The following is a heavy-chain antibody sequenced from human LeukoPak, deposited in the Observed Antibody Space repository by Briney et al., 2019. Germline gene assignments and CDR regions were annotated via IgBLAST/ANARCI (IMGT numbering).Heavy chain of an antibody. Sequence: GGSLRLSCAASGFTFTNYWMSWVRQAPGKGLELVANIKQDRSEKYYVDSVKGRFTISRDNAKNSLYLQMNSLRAEDTAVYYCARGVDNWGQGTLVTVSS. J-gene: IGHJ4*02. CDR1: GFTFTNYW. CDR2: IKQDRSEK. CDR3: ARGVDN. V-gene: IGHV3-7*01.